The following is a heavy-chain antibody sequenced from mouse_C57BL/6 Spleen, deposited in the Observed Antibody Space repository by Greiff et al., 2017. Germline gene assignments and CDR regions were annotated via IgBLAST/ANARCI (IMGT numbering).Heavy chain of an antibody. Sequence: VQLQQSGPELVKPGASVKIPCKASGYTFTDYNMDWVKQSHGKSLEWIGDINPNNGGTIYNQKFKGKATLTVDKSSSTAYMELRSLTSEDTAVYYCARSGDGYYLYAKGYGGQGTSVTVSS. D-gene: IGHD2-3*01. CDR2: INPNNGGT. V-gene: IGHV1-18*01. CDR3: ARSGDGYYLYAKGY. J-gene: IGHJ4*01. CDR1: GYTFTDYN.